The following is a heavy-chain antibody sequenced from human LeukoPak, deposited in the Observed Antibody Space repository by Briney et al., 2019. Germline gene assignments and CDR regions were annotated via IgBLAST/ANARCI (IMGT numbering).Heavy chain of an antibody. CDR1: GGSISSYY. D-gene: IGHD6-13*01. CDR3: AREYSSSWYPDY. Sequence: SETLSLTCTVSGGSISSYYWSWIRQPPGKGLEWIGYIYYSGSTNYNPSLKSRLTISVDTSKNQSSLKLSSVTAADTAVYYCAREYSSSWYPDYWGQGTLVTVSS. CDR2: IYYSGST. J-gene: IGHJ4*02. V-gene: IGHV4-59*01.